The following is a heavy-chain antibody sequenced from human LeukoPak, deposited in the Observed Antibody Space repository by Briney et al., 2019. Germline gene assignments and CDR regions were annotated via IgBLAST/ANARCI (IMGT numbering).Heavy chain of an antibody. J-gene: IGHJ4*02. V-gene: IGHV4-34*01. CDR3: ARDRHMEYYDSSAYPDY. CDR2: INHSGST. Sequence: PSETLSLTCAVYGGSFSGYYWSWIRQPPGKGLEWIGEINHSGSTNYNPSLKSRVTISVDTSKNQFSLKLSSVTAADTAVYYCARDRHMEYYDSSAYPDYWGQGTLVTVSS. D-gene: IGHD3-22*01. CDR1: GGSFSGYY.